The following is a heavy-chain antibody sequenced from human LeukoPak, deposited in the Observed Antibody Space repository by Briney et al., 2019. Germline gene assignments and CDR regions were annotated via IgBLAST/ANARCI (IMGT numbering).Heavy chain of an antibody. D-gene: IGHD3-10*01. Sequence: SGGSLRVSCAASGFTVSNNYISWVRQAPGKGLEWVSVNYSGDKTYYADSVKGRFTISRNNSKNTLYLQMNSLRAEDTAVYYCASPGQYCDGSSHWYFDLWGRGTLVTVSS. CDR3: ASPGQYCDGSSHWYFDL. J-gene: IGHJ2*01. CDR2: NYSGDKT. CDR1: GFTVSNNY. V-gene: IGHV3-66*02.